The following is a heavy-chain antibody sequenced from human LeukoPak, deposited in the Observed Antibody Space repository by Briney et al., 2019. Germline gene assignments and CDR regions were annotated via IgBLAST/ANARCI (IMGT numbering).Heavy chain of an antibody. Sequence: GGSLRLSCAASGFTFGDYYMTWIRQAPGKGLEWVSYISGSGGTVYYADSVKGRFTTSRDNPENSLYLQMNSLRVGDTALYYCARSGDSNGYWFDQWGQGTLVTVSS. CDR2: ISGSGGTV. CDR3: ARSGDSNGYWFDQ. D-gene: IGHD3-22*01. J-gene: IGHJ5*02. V-gene: IGHV3-11*01. CDR1: GFTFGDYY.